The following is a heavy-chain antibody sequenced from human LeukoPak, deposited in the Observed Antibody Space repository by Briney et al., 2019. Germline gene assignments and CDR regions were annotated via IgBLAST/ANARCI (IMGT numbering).Heavy chain of an antibody. J-gene: IGHJ4*02. V-gene: IGHV4-4*07. CDR3: GKTDIYFNPIDY. D-gene: IGHD3-9*01. CDR2: IHRDGRT. CDR1: DGSISTFY. Sequence: SETLSLTCAVSDGSISTFYWSWIRQPPGKGLEWIGEIHRDGRTRYNPSLQTRVTMSIDYSKNQISLEVTSVTAADTAIYYCGKTDIYFNPIDYWGPGSLVTVSS.